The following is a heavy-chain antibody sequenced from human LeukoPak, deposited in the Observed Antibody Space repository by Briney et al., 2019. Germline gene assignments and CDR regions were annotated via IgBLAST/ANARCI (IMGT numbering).Heavy chain of an antibody. D-gene: IGHD3-10*01. CDR3: ARGGLTMVRGVIILGYYYYYMDV. J-gene: IGHJ6*03. CDR1: GYTFTSYD. V-gene: IGHV1-8*03. Sequence: GASVKVSCKASGYTFTSYDINWVRQATGQGLEWMGWMNPNSGNTGYAQKFQGRVTITRNTSISTAYMELSSLRSEDTAVYYCARGGLTMVRGVIILGYYYYYMDVWGKGTTVTVSS. CDR2: MNPNSGNT.